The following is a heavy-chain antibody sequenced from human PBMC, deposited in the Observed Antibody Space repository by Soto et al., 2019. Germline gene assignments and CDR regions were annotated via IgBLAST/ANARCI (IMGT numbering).Heavy chain of an antibody. D-gene: IGHD3-10*02. J-gene: IGHJ4*02. V-gene: IGHV3-21*04. CDR2: ISSSRSYI. CDR3: AKDNDRGVINYFDY. CDR1: GFTFSSYS. Sequence: GGSLRLSCAASGFTFSSYSMNWVRQAPGKGLEWVSSISSSRSYIYYADSVKGRFTISRDNAKNSLYLQMNSLRAEDTAVYYCAKDNDRGVINYFDYWGQGTLVTVSS.